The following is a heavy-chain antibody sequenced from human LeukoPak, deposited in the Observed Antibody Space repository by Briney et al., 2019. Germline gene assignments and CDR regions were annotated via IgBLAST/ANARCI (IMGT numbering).Heavy chain of an antibody. V-gene: IGHV3-7*01. CDR2: IKLDGSEK. CDR3: ARDLYGDYSHDY. Sequence: GGSLRLSCVASGFTFGKYWMSWVRQAPGKGLEWVANIKLDGSEKNYVDSVKGRFTISRDNAKNSLYLQMNRLRAEDTAVYYCARDLYGDYSHDYWGQGTLVTVSS. CDR1: GFTFGKYW. J-gene: IGHJ4*02. D-gene: IGHD4-17*01.